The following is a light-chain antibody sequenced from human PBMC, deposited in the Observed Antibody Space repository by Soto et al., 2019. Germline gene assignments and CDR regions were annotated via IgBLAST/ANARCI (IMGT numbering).Light chain of an antibody. CDR2: EGD. CDR3: CSFARSTTFYV. V-gene: IGLV2-23*01. CDR1: SSDVGSSNL. Sequence: QSALTQPASVSGYPGQSITISCSGTSSDVGSSNLVSWYQQHPGKAPKLIIFEGDRRPSGVSGRFSGSKSGNTASLTISGLQAEDEADYYCCSFARSTTFYVFGTGTKVTV. J-gene: IGLJ1*01.